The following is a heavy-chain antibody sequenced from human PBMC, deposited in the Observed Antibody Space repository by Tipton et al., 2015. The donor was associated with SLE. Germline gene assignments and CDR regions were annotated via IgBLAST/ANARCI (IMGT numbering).Heavy chain of an antibody. Sequence: TLSLTCTVSGYFISGGYFWGWIRQPPGKGLEWIGSIYHRGSTYYNPSLTRRVTIAIDTSKNQISLKLTSVTAADTAVYYCAKGLGAYSSGWRYYYYYMDVWGKGTTVTVSS. D-gene: IGHD6-19*01. J-gene: IGHJ6*03. CDR1: GYFISGGYF. CDR2: IYHRGST. CDR3: AKGLGAYSSGWRYYYYYMDV. V-gene: IGHV4-38-2*02.